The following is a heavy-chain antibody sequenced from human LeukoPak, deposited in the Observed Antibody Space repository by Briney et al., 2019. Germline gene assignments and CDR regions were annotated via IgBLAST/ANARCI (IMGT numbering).Heavy chain of an antibody. CDR2: IYYSGST. CDR3: ARRGDYYDSSGYGGNYFVY. Sequence: SETLSLTCTVSGGSISSSSYYWGWIRQPPGKGLEWIGSIYYSGSTYYNPSLKSRVTISVDTSKNQFSLKLSSVTAADTAVYYCARRGDYYDSSGYGGNYFVYWGQGTLVTVSS. V-gene: IGHV4-39*07. J-gene: IGHJ4*02. D-gene: IGHD3-22*01. CDR1: GGSISSSSYY.